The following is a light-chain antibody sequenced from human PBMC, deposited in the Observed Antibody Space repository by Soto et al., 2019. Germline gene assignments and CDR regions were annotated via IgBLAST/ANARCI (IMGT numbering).Light chain of an antibody. CDR2: DVS. CDR3: SSYTSSSTPWV. J-gene: IGLJ1*01. V-gene: IGLV2-14*01. CDR1: SSDVGGYNY. Sequence: QSVLTQPASVSGSPGQSITISCTGTSSDVGGYNYVSWYQQQPGKAPKLMIYDVSDRPSGVSNRFSGSKSGNTAPLTISGLQAEDEADYYCSSYTSSSTPWVFGTGTKVTVL.